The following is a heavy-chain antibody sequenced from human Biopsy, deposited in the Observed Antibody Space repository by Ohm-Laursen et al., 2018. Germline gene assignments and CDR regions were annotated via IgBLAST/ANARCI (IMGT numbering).Heavy chain of an antibody. D-gene: IGHD3-10*01. CDR2: ISNSGNTI. J-gene: IGHJ6*02. CDR3: ATGDYGSGTYYSNIYYGVEV. Sequence: SLRLSCAASGFTFSDYYMTWIRQAPGKGLEWLSYISNSGNTIYYADSVKGRFTISRDNAKKSVFLQMNSLRADDTAVYYCATGDYGSGTYYSNIYYGVEVWGQGTTVTVSS. V-gene: IGHV3-11*01. CDR1: GFTFSDYY.